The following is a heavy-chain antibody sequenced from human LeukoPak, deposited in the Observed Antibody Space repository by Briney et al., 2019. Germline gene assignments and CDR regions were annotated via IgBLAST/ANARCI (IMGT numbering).Heavy chain of an antibody. Sequence: GASVKVSCKVSGYTLTELSMHWVRQAPGQGLEWMGWISAYNGNTNYAQKLQGRVTMTTDTSTSTAYMELRSLRSDDTAVYYCARDKRGGSWDPWGQGTLVTVSS. V-gene: IGHV1-18*01. CDR1: GYTLTELS. D-gene: IGHD3-10*01. CDR3: ARDKRGGSWDP. CDR2: ISAYNGNT. J-gene: IGHJ5*02.